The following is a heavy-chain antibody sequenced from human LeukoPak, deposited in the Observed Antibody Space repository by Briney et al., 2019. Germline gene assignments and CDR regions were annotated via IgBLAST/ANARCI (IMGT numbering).Heavy chain of an antibody. Sequence: PGRSLRLSCAASGFTFSSYGMHWVRQAPGKGLEWVAVISYDGSNKYYADSVKGRFTISRDNSKNTLYLQMNSLRAEDTAVYYCAKDGPLVVTAPGHYWGQGTLVTVSS. CDR2: ISYDGSNK. V-gene: IGHV3-30*18. J-gene: IGHJ4*02. CDR3: AKDGPLVVTAPGHY. CDR1: GFTFSSYG. D-gene: IGHD2-21*02.